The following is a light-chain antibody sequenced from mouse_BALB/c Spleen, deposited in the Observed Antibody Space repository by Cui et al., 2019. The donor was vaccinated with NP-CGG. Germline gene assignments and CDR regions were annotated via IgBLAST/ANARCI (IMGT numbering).Light chain of an antibody. CDR2: GTN. V-gene: IGLV1*01. CDR3: ALWYSNHWV. CDR1: TGAVTTTNY. J-gene: IGLJ1*01. Sequence: QAVVTQESALTTSPGETVTLTCRSSTGAVTTTNYANWVQEKPDQSFTGLIGGTNNRVPGVPARFSGSLIGDKAALTITGAQTEDEAIYFCALWYSNHWVFGGGTKLTVL.